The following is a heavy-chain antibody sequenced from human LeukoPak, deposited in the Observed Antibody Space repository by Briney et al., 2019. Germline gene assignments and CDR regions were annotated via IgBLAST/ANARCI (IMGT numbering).Heavy chain of an antibody. J-gene: IGHJ5*02. CDR1: GGSFSGYY. Sequence: PSETPSLTCAVYGGSFSGYYWSWIRQPPGKGLEWIGEINHSGSTNYNPSLKSRVTISVDTSKNQFSLKLSSVTAADTAVYYCARNSGSYLYNGFDPWGQGTLVTVSS. V-gene: IGHV4-34*01. D-gene: IGHD1-26*01. CDR3: ARNSGSYLYNGFDP. CDR2: INHSGST.